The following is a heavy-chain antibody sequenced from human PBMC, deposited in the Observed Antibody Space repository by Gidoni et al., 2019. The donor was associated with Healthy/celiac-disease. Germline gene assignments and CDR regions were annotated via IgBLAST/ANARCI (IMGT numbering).Heavy chain of an antibody. Sequence: QVQLVESGGGVVQPGWSPRRSCAAAGFPFSSYGMHWVRQAPGKGLEWVAVISYDGSNKYYADSVKGRFTISRDNSKNTLYLQMNSLRAEDTAVYYCARTRYIKGHYGMDVWGQGTTVTVSS. CDR1: GFPFSSYG. CDR3: ARTRYIKGHYGMDV. CDR2: ISYDGSNK. D-gene: IGHD1-1*01. J-gene: IGHJ6*02. V-gene: IGHV3-30-3*01.